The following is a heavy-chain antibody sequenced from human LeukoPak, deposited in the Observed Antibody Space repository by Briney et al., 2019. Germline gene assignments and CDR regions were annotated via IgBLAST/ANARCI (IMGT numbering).Heavy chain of an antibody. CDR1: GYTFTGYY. CDR2: INPNGGGT. J-gene: IGHJ4*02. D-gene: IGHD1-26*01. CDR3: ARDSYGGSYYY. V-gene: IGHV1-2*02. Sequence: GASVKVSCKASGYTFTGYYMHWVRQAPGQGLEWVAWINPNGGGTNYAQQFQGRVTTSSDTSISTAYMELSSLRSDDTAVYYCARDSYGGSYYYWGQGTLVTVSS.